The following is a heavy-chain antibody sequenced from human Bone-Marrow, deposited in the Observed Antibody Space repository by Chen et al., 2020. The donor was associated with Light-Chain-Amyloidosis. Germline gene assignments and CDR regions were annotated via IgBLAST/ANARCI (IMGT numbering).Heavy chain of an antibody. CDR3: ARRRDGYNFDY. D-gene: IGHD5-12*01. Sequence: EVQLAQSGPEVNTPGESLQLSCTGSGPTFPNYWIGWVRQTPGKGLEGMGGKYPEDSDARDSPPFERQVTNSADKSITAAYLQWRSLKASDTAMYYCARRRDGYNFDYWGQGTLVNVSS. J-gene: IGHJ4*02. CDR1: GPTFPNYW. CDR2: KYPEDSDA. V-gene: IGHV5-51*01.